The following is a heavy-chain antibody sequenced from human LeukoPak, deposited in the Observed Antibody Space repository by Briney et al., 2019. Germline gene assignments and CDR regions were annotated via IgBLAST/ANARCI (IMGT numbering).Heavy chain of an antibody. V-gene: IGHV4-59*08. Sequence: SETLSLTCTVSGGSISSYYWSWIRQPPGKGLEWIGYIYYSGSTNYNPSLKSRVTISVDTSKNQFSLKLSSVTAADTAVYYCARLIGGVGYFDLWGRGTLVTASS. CDR2: IYYSGST. J-gene: IGHJ2*01. CDR3: ARLIGGVGYFDL. CDR1: GGSISSYY.